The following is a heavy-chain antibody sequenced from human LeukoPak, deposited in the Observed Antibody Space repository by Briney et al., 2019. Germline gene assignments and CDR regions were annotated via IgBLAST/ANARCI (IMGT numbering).Heavy chain of an antibody. J-gene: IGHJ5*02. D-gene: IGHD3-10*01. CDR3: AKDFGGSGSYYNPPWFDP. CDR1: GFTFSSYG. CDR2: ISGSGGST. Sequence: GGSLRLSCAASGFTFSSYGMHWVRQAPGKGLEWVSAISGSGGSTYYADSVKGRFTISRDNSKNTLYLQMNSLRAEDTAVYYCAKDFGGSGSYYNPPWFDPWGQGTLVTVSS. V-gene: IGHV3-23*01.